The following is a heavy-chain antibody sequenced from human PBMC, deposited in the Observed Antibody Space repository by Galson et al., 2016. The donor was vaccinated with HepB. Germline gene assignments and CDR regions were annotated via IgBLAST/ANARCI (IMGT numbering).Heavy chain of an antibody. V-gene: IGHV4-39*01. Sequence: ETLSLTCNVSGGSISTNNYYWGWIRQPPGKGLEWIGSIYYSGSTYYNPSLKSRVTIFVETSKNQVSPKLTSVTAADTAVYYCARRRRGNNVDKDDVLDVWGQGTMVTVSS. CDR1: GGSISTNNYY. CDR2: IYYSGST. CDR3: ARRRRGNNVDKDDVLDV. J-gene: IGHJ3*01. D-gene: IGHD1/OR15-1a*01.